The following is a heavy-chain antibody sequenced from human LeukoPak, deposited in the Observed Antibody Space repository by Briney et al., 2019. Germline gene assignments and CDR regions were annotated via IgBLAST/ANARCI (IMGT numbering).Heavy chain of an antibody. V-gene: IGHV4-59*01. CDR2: IYYSGST. J-gene: IGHJ3*02. D-gene: IGHD1-1*01. Sequence: SETLSLTCTVSGGSIGSYYWSWIRQPPGKGLEWIGYIYYSGSTNYNPSLKSRVTISVDTSKNQFSLKLSSVTAADTAVYYCARAPEGTGGAFDIWGQGTMVTVSS. CDR1: GGSIGSYY. CDR3: ARAPEGTGGAFDI.